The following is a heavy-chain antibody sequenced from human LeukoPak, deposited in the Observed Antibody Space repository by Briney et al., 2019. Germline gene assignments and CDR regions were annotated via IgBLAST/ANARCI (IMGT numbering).Heavy chain of an antibody. CDR3: AREYPRAFDI. CDR2: IITTLGIA. CDR1: GGTFSTYT. D-gene: IGHD2-2*02. J-gene: IGHJ3*02. V-gene: IGHV1-69*04. Sequence: SVKVSCKASGGTFSTYTMIWVRQAPGQGLEWMGRIITTLGIANYAQKFQGRVTITADKSTSTAYMELSSLRSEDTAMYFCAREYPRAFDIWGQGTMVTVAS.